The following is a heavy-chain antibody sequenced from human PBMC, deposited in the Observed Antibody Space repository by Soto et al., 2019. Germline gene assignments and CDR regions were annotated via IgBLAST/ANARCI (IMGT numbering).Heavy chain of an antibody. CDR1: GDSISSVNW. V-gene: IGHV4-4*02. CDR2: IYHTGIT. J-gene: IGHJ5*02. CDR3: ARSPGYXTISSLDP. D-gene: IGHD6-13*01. Sequence: PSETLSLTCAVSGDSISSVNWWSWVRQSPGQGLEWIGDIYHTGITNYNPSLQSRVTISVDKSKNEFSLNLTSVTAADTAVYYCARSPGYXTISSLDPWGQGTLVTVSS.